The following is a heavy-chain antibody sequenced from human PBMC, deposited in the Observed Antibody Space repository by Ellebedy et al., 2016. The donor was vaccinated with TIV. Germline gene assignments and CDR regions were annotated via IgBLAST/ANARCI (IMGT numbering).Heavy chain of an antibody. D-gene: IGHD6-19*01. Sequence: SGPTLVXPTQTLTLTCTFSGFSLSPSGMCVSWIRQPPGKALEWLALIDWDDDKYYSTSLKTRLTISKDTSKNQVVLTMTNMDPVDTATYYCARIPSSGWSTTYYYYGMDVWGQGTTVTVSS. CDR1: GFSLSPSGMC. CDR2: IDWDDDK. J-gene: IGHJ6*02. CDR3: ARIPSSGWSTTYYYYGMDV. V-gene: IGHV2-70*01.